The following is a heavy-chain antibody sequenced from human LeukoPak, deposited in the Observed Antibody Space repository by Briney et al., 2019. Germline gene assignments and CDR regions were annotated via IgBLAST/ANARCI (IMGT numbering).Heavy chain of an antibody. D-gene: IGHD3-10*01. CDR3: AKATMVRGVIGDYFDY. Sequence: GSLRLSCAASGFTFSSYAMSWVRQAPGKGLEWVSAISGSGGSTYYADSVKGRFTISRDNSKNTLYLQMNSLRAEDTAVYYCAKATMVRGVIGDYFDYWGQGTLVTVSS. V-gene: IGHV3-23*01. CDR2: ISGSGGST. CDR1: GFTFSSYA. J-gene: IGHJ4*02.